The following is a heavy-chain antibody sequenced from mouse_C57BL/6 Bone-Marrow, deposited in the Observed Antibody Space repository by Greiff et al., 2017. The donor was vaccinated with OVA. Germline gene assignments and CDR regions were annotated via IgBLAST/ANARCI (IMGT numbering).Heavy chain of an antibody. CDR1: GFTFSDYG. Sequence: EVKLVESGGGLVKPGGSLKLSCAASGFTFSDYGMHWVRQAPEKGLEWVAYISSGSSTIYYADTVKGRFTIPRDNAKNTLFLQMTSLRSEDTAMYYCERDYGLSGAMDYWGQGTSVTVSA. D-gene: IGHD1-1*02. V-gene: IGHV5-17*01. J-gene: IGHJ4*01. CDR3: ERDYGLSGAMDY. CDR2: ISSGSSTI.